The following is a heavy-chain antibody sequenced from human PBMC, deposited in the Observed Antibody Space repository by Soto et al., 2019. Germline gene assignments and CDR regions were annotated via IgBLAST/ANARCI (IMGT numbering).Heavy chain of an antibody. V-gene: IGHV3-20*04. J-gene: IGHJ4*02. D-gene: IGHD3-9*01. CDR2: INWNGGST. CDR1: GFTFSSYG. CDR3: ARDQYYDILTGPFDY. Sequence: GGSLRLSCGASGFTFSSYGMSWVRQAPGKGLEWVSGINWNGGSTGYADSVKGRFTISRDNAKNSLYLQMNSLRAEDTALYYCARDQYYDILTGPFDYWGQGTLVTVSS.